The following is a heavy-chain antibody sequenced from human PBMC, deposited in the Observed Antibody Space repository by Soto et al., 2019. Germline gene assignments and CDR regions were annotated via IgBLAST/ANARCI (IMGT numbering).Heavy chain of an antibody. CDR2: ISDSGDST. CDR1: GFTFGTYA. J-gene: IGHJ4*02. V-gene: IGHV3-23*01. CDR3: AKTWSGAHFDY. Sequence: GGSLRLSCAASGFTFGTYAMSWVRQAPGKGLEWVSGISDSGDSTYYADSVKGRFTISRDNPKNMMYLQMNSLRAEDTALYYCAKTWSGAHFDYWGQGMLVTVSS. D-gene: IGHD3-3*01.